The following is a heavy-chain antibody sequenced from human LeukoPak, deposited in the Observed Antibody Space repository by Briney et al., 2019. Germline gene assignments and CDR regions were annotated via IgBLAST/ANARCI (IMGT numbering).Heavy chain of an antibody. V-gene: IGHV4-39*07. D-gene: IGHD3-16*02. CDR2: MYYSGST. CDR1: GGSISGSPYY. Sequence: PSETLSLTCTVSGGSISGSPYYWGWIRQSPGTGLEWIASMYYSGSTYYKPSLKSRVTISVDTSKNQFSLKVTSVTAADTAVYYCARDVYDYVWGSYRPDGWGQGTLVTVSS. J-gene: IGHJ4*02. CDR3: ARDVYDYVWGSYRPDG.